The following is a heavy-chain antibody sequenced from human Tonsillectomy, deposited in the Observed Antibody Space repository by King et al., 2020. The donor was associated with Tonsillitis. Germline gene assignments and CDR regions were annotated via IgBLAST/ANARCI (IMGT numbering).Heavy chain of an antibody. Sequence: VQLVESGGGLVQPGGSLRLSGAASGFTFSSYALTWVRQPLGKGLECGAGSRDSGCSTYYADFVKGRFTISRDNSKNTLYLQMNTLRAEDTAVYYCAKGLVPAATPIYGMKVWGQGTTVSVSS. CDR1: GFTFSSYA. CDR2: SRDSGCST. V-gene: IGHV3-23*04. D-gene: IGHD2-2*01. CDR3: AKGLVPAATPIYGMKV. J-gene: IGHJ6*02.